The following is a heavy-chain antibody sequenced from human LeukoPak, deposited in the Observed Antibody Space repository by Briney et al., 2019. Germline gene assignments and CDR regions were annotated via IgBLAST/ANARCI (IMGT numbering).Heavy chain of an antibody. D-gene: IGHD3-16*02. CDR3: ARGYYDYVWGSYRHRYYFDY. V-gene: IGHV4-30-2*01. CDR1: GGSISSGGYS. CDR2: IYHSGST. J-gene: IGHJ4*02. Sequence: PSETLSFTAAAPGGSISSGGYSGSWIRQPPGKGLEWIGSIYHSGSTYYNPSLKSRVTISVDRSKNQFSLKLSSVTAADTAVYYCARGYYDYVWGSYRHRYYFDYWGQGTLVTVSS.